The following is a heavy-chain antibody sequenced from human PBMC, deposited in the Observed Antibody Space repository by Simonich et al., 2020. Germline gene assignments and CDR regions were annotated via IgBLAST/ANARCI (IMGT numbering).Heavy chain of an antibody. J-gene: IGHJ3*02. Sequence: QVQLVQSGAEVKKPGASVKVSCKASGYTFTGYYIHWVRQAPGQGLEGLGCINPTRGGNNYAQKCQGRVTMTRDTSISTAYMELSRLRSDDTAVYYCARARLYSSSHAFDIWGQGTMVTVSS. CDR1: GYTFTGYY. CDR2: INPTRGGN. V-gene: IGHV1-2*02. CDR3: ARARLYSSSHAFDI. D-gene: IGHD6-6*01.